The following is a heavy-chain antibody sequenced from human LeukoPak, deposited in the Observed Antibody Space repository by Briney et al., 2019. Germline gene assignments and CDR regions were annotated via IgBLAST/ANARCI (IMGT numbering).Heavy chain of an antibody. CDR3: ARTGTLGNWFDP. CDR2: ISGSGGST. CDR1: GFTFSSYA. V-gene: IGHV3-23*01. J-gene: IGHJ5*02. D-gene: IGHD3-10*01. Sequence: GGSLRLSCAASGFTFSSYAMSLVRQAPGKGLEWVSAISGSGGSTYYADSVKGRFTISRDNAKNSLYLQMNSLRAEDTAVYYCARTGTLGNWFDPWGQGTLVTVSS.